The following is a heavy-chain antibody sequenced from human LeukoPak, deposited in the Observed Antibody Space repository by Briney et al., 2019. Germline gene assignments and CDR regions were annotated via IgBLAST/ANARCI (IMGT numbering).Heavy chain of an antibody. Sequence: GGSLRLPCAASGFPFSIYNMHWVREAPGKGLEWVGVILSYGSKQYYADSVKARFHLSRENSKNALYLQMNSLRAEDSAIFYCMTGHIDHWGQGTVVSV. D-gene: IGHD3-9*01. J-gene: IGHJ4*02. CDR3: MTGHIDH. V-gene: IGHV3-30*03. CDR1: GFPFSIYN. CDR2: ILSYGSKQ.